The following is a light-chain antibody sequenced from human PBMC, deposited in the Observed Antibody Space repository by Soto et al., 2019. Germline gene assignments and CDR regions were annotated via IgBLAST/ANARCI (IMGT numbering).Light chain of an antibody. J-gene: IGKJ4*01. CDR3: QKYNSAPLT. Sequence: EIVMTQSPATLALSPGERATLSCRASQSVSIHLAWDQQKPGQAPRLLIYDTSTRATGIPARFSGSGSGTDFTLTISSLQPEDVAAYYCQKYNSAPLTFGGGTKVDIK. CDR1: QSVSIH. V-gene: IGKV3-15*01. CDR2: DTS.